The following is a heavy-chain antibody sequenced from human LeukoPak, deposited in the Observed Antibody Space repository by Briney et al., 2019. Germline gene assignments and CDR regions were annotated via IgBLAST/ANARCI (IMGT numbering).Heavy chain of an antibody. CDR2: IIPIFGTA. Sequence: SVKVSCKASGGTFISYAISWVRQAPGQGLEWMGGIIPIFGTANYAQKFQGRVTITADESTSTAYMELSSLRSEDTAVYYCARGDPKAGSGYFDYWGQGTLVTVSS. D-gene: IGHD6-25*01. V-gene: IGHV1-69*13. CDR3: ARGDPKAGSGYFDY. CDR1: GGTFISYA. J-gene: IGHJ4*02.